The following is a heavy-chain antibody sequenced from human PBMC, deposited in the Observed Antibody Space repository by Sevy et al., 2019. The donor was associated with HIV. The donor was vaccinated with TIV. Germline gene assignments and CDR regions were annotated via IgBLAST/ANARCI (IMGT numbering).Heavy chain of an antibody. V-gene: IGHV3-49*04. CDR3: TRWKGAHPIFDY. D-gene: IGHD1-1*01. CDR1: GFTFGDYA. J-gene: IGHJ4*02. CDR2: LKHKAYGGTL. Sequence: GGSLRLSCTGSGFTFGDYAMSWVRQAPGKGLEWVAFLKHKAYGGTLDNAASLKGRFSISRDDYKSIAHLQMNDLKTEDTAIYYCTRWKGAHPIFDYWGQGALVTVSS.